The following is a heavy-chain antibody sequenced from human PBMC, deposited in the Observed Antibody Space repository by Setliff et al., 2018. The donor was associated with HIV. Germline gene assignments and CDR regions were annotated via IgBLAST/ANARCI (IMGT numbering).Heavy chain of an antibody. Sequence: KTSETLSLTCTVSGGSISSHYWSWIRQPPGKGLEWIGSIYYSGRIYYNPTLKSRVTISVDRSKNQFSLKLSSVTAADTAVYYCARDRLSAFDPWGQGTLVTVSS. CDR3: ARDRLSAFDP. V-gene: IGHV4-59*11. CDR2: IYYSGRI. J-gene: IGHJ5*02. D-gene: IGHD3-16*01. CDR1: GGSISSHY.